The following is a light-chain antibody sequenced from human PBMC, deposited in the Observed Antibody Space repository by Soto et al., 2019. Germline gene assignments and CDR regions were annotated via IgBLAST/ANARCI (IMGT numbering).Light chain of an antibody. Sequence: QTVVTQEPSVTVSPGGTVTLTCDSSTGPVTSGHYPYWFQQKPGQAPTTLIFDTDKRHSWTPARFSGALLGGKAALTLSGAQPDDEAEYYCLLSYHGGPYVFGTGTKVTVL. V-gene: IGLV7-46*01. CDR1: TGPVTSGHY. CDR2: DTD. J-gene: IGLJ1*01. CDR3: LLSYHGGPYV.